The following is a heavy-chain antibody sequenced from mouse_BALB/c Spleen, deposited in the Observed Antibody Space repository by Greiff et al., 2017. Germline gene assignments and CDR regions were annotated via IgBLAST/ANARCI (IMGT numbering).Heavy chain of an antibody. D-gene: IGHD1-1*01. CDR3: ARSDYGSNWYFDV. V-gene: IGHV1-7*01. CDR2: INPSTGYT. CDR1: GYTFTSYW. Sequence: QVQLQQSGAELAKPGASVKMSCKASGYTFTSYWMHWVKQRPGQGLEWIGYINPSTGYTEYNQKFKDKATLTADKSSSTAYMQLSSLTSEDSAVYYCARSDYGSNWYFDVWGAGTTVTVSS. J-gene: IGHJ1*01.